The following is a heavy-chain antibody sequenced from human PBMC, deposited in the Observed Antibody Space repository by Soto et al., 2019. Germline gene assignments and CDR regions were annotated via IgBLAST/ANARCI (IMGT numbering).Heavy chain of an antibody. CDR2: TKPDETET. CDR3: ATMGDVTFHY. Sequence: EVQLVESGGGLVQPGGSLRLSCTTSGLAFSTYWMAWVRQAPGKGLEWVGNTKPDETETYYADSVEGRFTISRDNAKNSLYLQMNSLRVGYTAVYYCATMGDVTFHYWGQGTPVTVSS. J-gene: IGHJ4*02. CDR1: GLAFSTYW. D-gene: IGHD4-4*01. V-gene: IGHV3-7*02.